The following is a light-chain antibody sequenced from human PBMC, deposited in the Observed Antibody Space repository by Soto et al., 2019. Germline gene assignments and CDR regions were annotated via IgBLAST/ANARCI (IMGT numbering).Light chain of an antibody. Sequence: QSALTQPASVSGSPGQSITISCTGTSSDVGGYNYVSWYQQHPGKAPKLMIYEVSNRPSWVSNRFSGSKSGNTATLTISGLQAEDEADCYCSSYTSSSTLVVFGGGTKVTVL. J-gene: IGLJ2*01. CDR2: EVS. CDR1: SSDVGGYNY. V-gene: IGLV2-14*01. CDR3: SSYTSSSTLVV.